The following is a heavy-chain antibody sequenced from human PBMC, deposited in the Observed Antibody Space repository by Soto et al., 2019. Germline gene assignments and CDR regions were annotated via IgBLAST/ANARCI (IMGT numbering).Heavy chain of an antibody. CDR3: TRYIGGRGGY. J-gene: IGHJ4*02. V-gene: IGHV3-74*01. D-gene: IGHD3-16*01. CDR2: INEDGSTK. CDR1: GFTFSTYW. Sequence: EVQLVESGGGLVQPGGSLRLSCAASGFTFSTYWMHWVRQAPGKGLVWVSRINEDGSTKNYADSVKGRFTITRDNTKNTLKREENGERDEESGVYCGTRYIGGRGGYWGQGTLVTVSS.